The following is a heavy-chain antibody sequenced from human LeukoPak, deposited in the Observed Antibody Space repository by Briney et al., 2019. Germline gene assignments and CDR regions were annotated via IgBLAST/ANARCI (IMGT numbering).Heavy chain of an antibody. J-gene: IGHJ4*02. CDR2: IGNSGGST. Sequence: GGSLRLSCAASGFTFSSYAMSWVRQAPGKGLEWVAAIGNSGGSTYYADSVKGRFTISRDNSKNTLYLQMNSLRAEDTAVYYCAKKFRGTTVISGDYFDYWGQGTLVTVSS. D-gene: IGHD4-17*01. CDR3: AKKFRGTTVISGDYFDY. V-gene: IGHV3-23*01. CDR1: GFTFSSYA.